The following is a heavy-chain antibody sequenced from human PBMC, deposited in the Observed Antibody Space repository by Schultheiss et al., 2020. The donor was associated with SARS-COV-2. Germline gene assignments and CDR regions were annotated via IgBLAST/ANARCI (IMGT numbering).Heavy chain of an antibody. CDR2: IYTSGST. D-gene: IGHD3-10*01. Sequence: SQTLSLTCTVSGGSISSYYWSWIRQPAGKGLEWIGRIYTSGSTNYNPSLKSRVTISVDTSKNQFSLKLSSVTAADTAVYYCARGGYYYGSGSYYSFDYWGQGTLVTVSS. J-gene: IGHJ4*02. CDR3: ARGGYYYGSGSYYSFDY. V-gene: IGHV4-4*07. CDR1: GGSISSYY.